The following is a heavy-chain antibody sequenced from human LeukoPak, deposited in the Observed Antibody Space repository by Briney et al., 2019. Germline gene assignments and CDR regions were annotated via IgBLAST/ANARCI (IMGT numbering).Heavy chain of an antibody. J-gene: IGHJ5*02. CDR1: GGSFSGYY. Sequence: SETLSLTCAVYGGSFSGYYWSWIRQPPGKGLEWIGEINHSGSTNYNPSLKSRVTISVDTSKNQFSLKLSSVTAADTAVYYCARDMTTVTTGGWFDPWDQGTLVTVSS. V-gene: IGHV4-34*01. D-gene: IGHD4-11*01. CDR3: ARDMTTVTTGGWFDP. CDR2: INHSGST.